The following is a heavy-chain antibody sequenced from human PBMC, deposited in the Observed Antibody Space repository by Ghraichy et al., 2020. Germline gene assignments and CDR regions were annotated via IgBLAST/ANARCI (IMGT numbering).Heavy chain of an antibody. CDR3: AKEEGHCSSTSWYSGPGWLDP. V-gene: IGHV3-23*01. D-gene: IGHD2-2*02. J-gene: IGHJ5*02. CDR1: GFTFSSYA. Sequence: GGSLRLSCAASGFTFSSYAMSWVRQAPGKGLEWVSAISSSGSSHYYAYSVKGRFTISSDNSKNPLFLQMNSLRAEDAAGYYCAKEEGHCSSTSWYSGPGWLDPWGQGTLVTVSS. CDR2: ISSSGSSH.